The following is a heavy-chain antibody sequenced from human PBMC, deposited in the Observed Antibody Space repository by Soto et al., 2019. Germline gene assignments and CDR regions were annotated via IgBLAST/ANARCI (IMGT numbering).Heavy chain of an antibody. V-gene: IGHV4-31*03. CDR3: ARGPSITIFGLSDY. CDR1: GGSISSGGYY. D-gene: IGHD3-3*01. J-gene: IGHJ4*02. CDR2: IYYSGST. Sequence: SETLSLTCTVSGGSISSGGYYWSWIRQHPGKGLEWIGYIYYSGSTYYNPSLKSRVTISVDTSKNQFSLKLSSVTAADTAVYYCARGPSITIFGLSDYWGQGTLVTVSS.